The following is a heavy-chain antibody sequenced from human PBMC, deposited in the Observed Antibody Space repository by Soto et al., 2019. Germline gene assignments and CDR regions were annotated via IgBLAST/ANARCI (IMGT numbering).Heavy chain of an antibody. D-gene: IGHD5-18*01. CDR3: ARDRGYSYGKPGAFDI. Sequence: QVQLVQSGAEVKKPGSSVKVSCKASGGTFSSYAISWVRQAPGQGLEWMGGFIPIFGTANYAQKFQGRVTMTADESTRTAYMELRSLRSEDTAVYYCARDRGYSYGKPGAFDIWGQGTMVTVSS. CDR1: GGTFSSYA. J-gene: IGHJ3*02. V-gene: IGHV1-69*01. CDR2: FIPIFGTA.